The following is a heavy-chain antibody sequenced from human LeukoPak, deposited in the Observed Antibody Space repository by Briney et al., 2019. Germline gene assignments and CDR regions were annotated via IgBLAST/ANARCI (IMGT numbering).Heavy chain of an antibody. J-gene: IGHJ4*02. CDR2: INGIGGST. CDR3: AAQPCSGGVCYLDY. V-gene: IGHV3-23*01. Sequence: GGSLRLSCAASGFTFSTYAMSWVRQAPGKGLEWVSAINGIGGSTYYADSVKGRFTVSRDNSKNTLYLQMNSLRAEDSAVYYCAAQPCSGGVCYLDYWGQGTLVTVSS. D-gene: IGHD2-8*02. CDR1: GFTFSTYA.